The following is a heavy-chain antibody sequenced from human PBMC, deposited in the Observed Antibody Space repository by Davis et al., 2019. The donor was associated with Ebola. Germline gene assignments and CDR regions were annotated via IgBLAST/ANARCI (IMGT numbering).Heavy chain of an antibody. CDR3: VRDYIFAFDL. CDR2: ITTGSNAI. CDR1: GFTFSDFS. V-gene: IGHV3-48*02. Sequence: PGGSLRLSCAASGFTFSDFSMNWVRQAPGKALEWISYITTGSNAIHYADSVKGRFTVSRDNVKNSLFLQMNSLRDEDSAVYYCVRDYIFAFDLWGQGARVIVSS. J-gene: IGHJ5*02.